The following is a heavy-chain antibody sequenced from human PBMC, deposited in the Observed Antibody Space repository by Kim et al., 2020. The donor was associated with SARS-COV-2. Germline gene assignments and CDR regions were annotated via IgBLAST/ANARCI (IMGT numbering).Heavy chain of an antibody. J-gene: IGHJ2*01. CDR3: ARDQGEGLLWFGAYNGLDWYFDL. D-gene: IGHD3-10*01. CDR1: GFTFSDYY. CDR2: ISSSGSTI. V-gene: IGHV3-11*04. Sequence: GGSLRLSCAASGFTFSDYYMSWIRQAPGKGLEWVSYISSSGSTIYYADSVKGRFTISRDNAKNSLYLQMNSLRAEDTAVYYCARDQGEGLLWFGAYNGLDWYFDLWGRGTLVTVSS.